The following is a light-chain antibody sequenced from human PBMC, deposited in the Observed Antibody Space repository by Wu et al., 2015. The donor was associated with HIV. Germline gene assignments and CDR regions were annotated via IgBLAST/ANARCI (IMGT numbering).Light chain of an antibody. CDR3: LQDYAYPRA. J-gene: IGKJ1*01. Sequence: IQMTQSPSSLSASVGDAVTITCRASQDIRENLGWYQQQRGRAPKLLIYGASSLHSGAPLRFRGSGSGTEFTLTISGLQPEDFATYYCLQDYAYPRAFGQGTRVEI. V-gene: IGKV1-6*01. CDR2: GAS. CDR1: QDIREN.